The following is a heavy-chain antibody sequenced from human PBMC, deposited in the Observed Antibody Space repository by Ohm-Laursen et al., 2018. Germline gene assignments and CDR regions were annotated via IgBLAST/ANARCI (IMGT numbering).Heavy chain of an antibody. CDR3: ARALSQLSRC. CDR1: GFTFSSYE. CDR2: IDSSGSNI. Sequence: SLRLSCAAFGFTFSSYEMNWVRQAPGKGLEWVSYIDSSGSNIYYADSVKGRFTISRDNAESSLFLQMNSLRAEDTAVYYCARALSQLSRCWGQGTLVTVSS. D-gene: IGHD5-18*01. J-gene: IGHJ4*02. V-gene: IGHV3-48*03.